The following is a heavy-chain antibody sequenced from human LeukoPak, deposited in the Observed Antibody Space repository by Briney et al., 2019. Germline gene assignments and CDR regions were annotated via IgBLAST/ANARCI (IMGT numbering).Heavy chain of an antibody. D-gene: IGHD1-1*01. J-gene: IGHJ5*02. Sequence: SETLALTCTVSGGSNSSYYWGWIRQPPGKGLEWIGSIYYSGSTYYNPSLKSRVTISVDTSKNQFSLKLSSVTAADTAVYYCARGMPSWINWFDPWGQGTLVTVSS. CDR2: IYYSGST. CDR3: ARGMPSWINWFDP. CDR1: GGSNSSYY. V-gene: IGHV4-39*07.